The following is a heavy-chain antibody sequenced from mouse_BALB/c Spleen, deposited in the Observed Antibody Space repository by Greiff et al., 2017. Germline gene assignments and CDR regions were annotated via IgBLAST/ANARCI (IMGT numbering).Heavy chain of an antibody. J-gene: IGHJ3*01. CDR2: ISSGGST. Sequence: EVKLMESGGGLVKPGGSLKLSCAASGFTFSSYAMSWVRQTPEKRLEWVASISSGGSTYYPDSVKGRFTISRDNARNILYLQMSSLRSEDTAMYYCARGQDWFAYWGQGTLVTVSA. V-gene: IGHV5-6-5*01. CDR1: GFTFSSYA. CDR3: ARGQDWFAY.